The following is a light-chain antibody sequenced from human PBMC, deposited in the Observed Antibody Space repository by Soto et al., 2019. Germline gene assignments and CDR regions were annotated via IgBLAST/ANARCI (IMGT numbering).Light chain of an antibody. Sequence: QSELTQPPSASGTPGQTVTISCSGTSSNIESNHVSWYQQLPGTAPKLLFYKSNRRPSGVPDRFSASKSGTSASLAISGLRSEDEADYYCAAGDDSLRGVVFGGGTKLTVL. J-gene: IGLJ2*01. V-gene: IGLV1-47*01. CDR2: KSN. CDR1: SSNIESNH. CDR3: AAGDDSLRGVV.